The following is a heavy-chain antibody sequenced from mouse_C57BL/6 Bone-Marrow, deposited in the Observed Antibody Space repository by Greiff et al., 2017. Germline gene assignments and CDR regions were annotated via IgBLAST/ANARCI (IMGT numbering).Heavy chain of an antibody. D-gene: IGHD1-1*01. V-gene: IGHV1-81*01. J-gene: IGHJ4*01. Sequence: VQRVESGAELARPGASVKLSCKASGYTFTSYGISWVKQRTGQGLEWIGEIYPRSGNTYYNEKFKGKATLTADKSSSTAYMELRSLTSEDSAVYFCARGLYGSPYYYAMDYWGQGTSVTVSS. CDR2: IYPRSGNT. CDR3: ARGLYGSPYYYAMDY. CDR1: GYTFTSYG.